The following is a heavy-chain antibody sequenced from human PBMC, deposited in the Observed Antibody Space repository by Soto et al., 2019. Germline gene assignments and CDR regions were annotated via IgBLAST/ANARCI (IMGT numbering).Heavy chain of an antibody. CDR3: AHTWGLPFDY. Sequence: QITLKESGPTLVEPTQTLTLTCTYSGFSLRTTGVGVGWIRQPPGKALEWLGIIYWNDDKRYSPSLQNRFTLTSDISKSQVVLTMTNMDPVDTATYYCAHTWGLPFDYWGQGTLVIVSS. V-gene: IGHV2-5*01. D-gene: IGHD3-16*01. CDR2: IYWNDDK. CDR1: GFSLRTTGVG. J-gene: IGHJ4*02.